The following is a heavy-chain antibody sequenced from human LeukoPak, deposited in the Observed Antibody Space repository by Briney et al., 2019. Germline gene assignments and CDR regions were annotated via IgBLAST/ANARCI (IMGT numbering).Heavy chain of an antibody. CDR1: GYTFTSYG. D-gene: IGHD3/OR15-3a*01. V-gene: IGHV1-8*02. Sequence: ASVKVSCKASGYTFTSYGISWVRQAPGQGLEWMGWMNPNSGNTGYAQKFQGRVTMTRNTSISTAYMELSSLRSEYTAVYYCARGRTSWGFDPWGQGTLVTVSS. J-gene: IGHJ5*02. CDR3: ARGRTSWGFDP. CDR2: MNPNSGNT.